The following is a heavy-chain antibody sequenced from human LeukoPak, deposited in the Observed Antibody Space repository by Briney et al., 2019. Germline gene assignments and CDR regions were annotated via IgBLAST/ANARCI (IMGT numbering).Heavy chain of an antibody. D-gene: IGHD2-2*01. CDR2: IYTGGST. V-gene: IGHV4-61*02. J-gene: IGHJ5*02. Sequence: SETLSLTCTVSGGSISSGSYYWSWIRQPAGKGLEWIGRIYTGGSTNYNPSLKSRVPISVDTSKNQFSLKLSSVTAADTAVYYCARAERLPAAPFFDPWGQGTLVTVSS. CDR3: ARAERLPAAPFFDP. CDR1: GGSISSGSYY.